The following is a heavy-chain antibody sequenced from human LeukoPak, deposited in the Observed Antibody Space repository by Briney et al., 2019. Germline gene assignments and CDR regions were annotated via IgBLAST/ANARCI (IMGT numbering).Heavy chain of an antibody. D-gene: IGHD4-17*01. V-gene: IGHV3-23*01. CDR3: AKGAATVTTFDAYHSDH. Sequence: GGSLRLSCTASGFTFSSYVMNWVRLAPGKVLEWVSSISGDSRSTYFADSVKGRFTVSRDNSRNTVYMQMNSLTADDTAVYYCAKGAATVTTFDAYHSDHWGQGTLVTVSS. CDR1: GFTFSSYV. J-gene: IGHJ4*02. CDR2: ISGDSRST.